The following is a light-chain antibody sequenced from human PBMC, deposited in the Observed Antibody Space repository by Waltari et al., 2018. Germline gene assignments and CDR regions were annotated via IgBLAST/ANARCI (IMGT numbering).Light chain of an antibody. Sequence: DIQMTQSPSSLSASVGDRVPITCRASQSICTFLNWYQQKPGTAPKVLIYGASSLQSGVPSRFSGSGSGTDFTLTISSLHPEDFATYYCQQSYSAPRTFGQGTKLEIK. J-gene: IGKJ2*01. CDR2: GAS. CDR1: QSICTF. V-gene: IGKV1-39*01. CDR3: QQSYSAPRT.